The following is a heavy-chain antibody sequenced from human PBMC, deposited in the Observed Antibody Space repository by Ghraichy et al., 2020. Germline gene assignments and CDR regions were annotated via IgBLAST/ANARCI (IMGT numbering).Heavy chain of an antibody. CDR2: ISYDGSNK. CDR1: GFTFSSYA. J-gene: IGHJ4*02. V-gene: IGHV3-30*04. CDR3: ALGVAGWHYFDY. Sequence: GGSLRLSCAASGFTFSSYAMHWVRQAPGKGLEWVAFISYDGSNKYYADSVKGRFTISRDNSKNTLYLQMNSLRAEDTAVYYCALGVAGWHYFDYWGQGTLVTVSS. D-gene: IGHD6-19*01.